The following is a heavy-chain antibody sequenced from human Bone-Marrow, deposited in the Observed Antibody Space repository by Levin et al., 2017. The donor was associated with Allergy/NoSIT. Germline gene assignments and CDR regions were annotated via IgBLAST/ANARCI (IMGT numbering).Heavy chain of an antibody. CDR3: TTAHYDFWGLEDDYYYYGMDV. D-gene: IGHD3-3*01. CDR1: GFTFSNAW. J-gene: IGHJ6*02. CDR2: IKSKTDGGTT. Sequence: PGGSLRLSCAASGFTFSNAWMSWVRQAPGKGLEWVGRIKSKTDGGTTDYAAPVKGRFTISRDDSKHTLYLQMNSLKTEDTAVYYCTTAHYDFWGLEDDYYYYGMDVWGQGTTVTVSS. V-gene: IGHV3-15*01.